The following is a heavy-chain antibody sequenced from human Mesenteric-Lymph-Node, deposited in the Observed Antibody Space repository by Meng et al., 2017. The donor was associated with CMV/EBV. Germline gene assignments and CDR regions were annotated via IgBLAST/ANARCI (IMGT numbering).Heavy chain of an antibody. CDR2: INPNSGGT. V-gene: IGHV1-2*02. J-gene: IGHJ4*02. CDR1: GYTFTDYY. CDR3: ARAYIEGGYYHLDY. Sequence: ASVKVSCKASGYTFTDYYIHWVRQAPGQGLEWMGWINPNSGGTNYAQKFQGRVTMTRDTSISTAYMELRRLRSDDTAIYYCARAYIEGGYYHLDYWGQGTLVTVSS. D-gene: IGHD1-26*01.